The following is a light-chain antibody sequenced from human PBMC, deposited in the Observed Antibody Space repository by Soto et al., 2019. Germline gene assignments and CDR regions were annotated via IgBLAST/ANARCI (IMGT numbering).Light chain of an antibody. CDR3: KCYQKVSRT. CDR1: QSISNL. V-gene: IGKV1-5*03. Sequence: DIQMTQSPSTLSASVGDRVTITCRAGQSISNLLAWYQQKSGRAPKLLIYKATILQSVVPSRFSGSGSGTEFTLTISNLQPDDFATFYDKCYQKVSRTFGQVNKVGVK. J-gene: IGKJ1*01. CDR2: KAT.